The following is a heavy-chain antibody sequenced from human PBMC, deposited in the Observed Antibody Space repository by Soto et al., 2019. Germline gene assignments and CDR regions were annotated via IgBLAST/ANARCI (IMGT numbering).Heavy chain of an antibody. CDR3: ARSRIIMLVVAKGFDP. J-gene: IGHJ5*02. CDR2: INAGNGNT. D-gene: IGHD3-22*01. Sequence: ASGKVSCKASGYTFTSYAMHWVRQAPGQRLEWMGWINAGNGNTKYSQKFQGRVTITRDTSASTAYMELSSLRSEDTAVYYCARSRIIMLVVAKGFDPWGQGSRVTVPT. CDR1: GYTFTSYA. V-gene: IGHV1-3*01.